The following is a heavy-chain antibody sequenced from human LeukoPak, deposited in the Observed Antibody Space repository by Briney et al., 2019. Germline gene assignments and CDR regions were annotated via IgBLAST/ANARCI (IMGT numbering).Heavy chain of an antibody. J-gene: IGHJ4*02. D-gene: IGHD6-19*01. Sequence: PGGSLRLSCAASGFTFSSYAMSWVRQAPGKGLEWVSAFYSGGNTYYTGSVKGRFIISRDSSKNTLYLQMNNLRPEDTAMYYCAKLPSSGWLGYWGQGTLVTVSS. V-gene: IGHV3-23*05. CDR3: AKLPSSGWLGY. CDR2: FYSGGNT. CDR1: GFTFSSYA.